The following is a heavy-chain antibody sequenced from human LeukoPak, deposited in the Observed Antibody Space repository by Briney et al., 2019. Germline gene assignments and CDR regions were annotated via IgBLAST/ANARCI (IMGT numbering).Heavy chain of an antibody. D-gene: IGHD6-19*01. CDR3: AGERGEEYSSGWYKRNYFDN. V-gene: IGHV4-59*12. J-gene: IGHJ4*02. CDR1: GGSISSYY. CDR2: IFYSGST. Sequence: SETLSLTCTVSGGSISSYYWSWIRQPPGKGLEWIGYIFYSGSTNYNPSLESRVTMSVDTSKNQFSLKLTSVTGADTAVYYCAGERGEEYSSGWYKRNYFDNWGQGIRVTVSS.